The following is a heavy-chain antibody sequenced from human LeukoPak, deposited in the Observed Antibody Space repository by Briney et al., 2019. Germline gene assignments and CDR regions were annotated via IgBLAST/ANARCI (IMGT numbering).Heavy chain of an antibody. V-gene: IGHV3-49*04. J-gene: IGHJ4*02. Sequence: GGSLRLSCTASGFTFCDYAMTWVRQAPGKGLEWVGFIRSKAYGGTPEYAASVKGIFTISREESKNTLYLQMNSLRAEDTAVYYCARGGSGSYYFDYWGQGTLVTVSS. D-gene: IGHD3-10*01. CDR2: IRSKAYGGTP. CDR1: GFTFCDYA. CDR3: ARGGSGSYYFDY.